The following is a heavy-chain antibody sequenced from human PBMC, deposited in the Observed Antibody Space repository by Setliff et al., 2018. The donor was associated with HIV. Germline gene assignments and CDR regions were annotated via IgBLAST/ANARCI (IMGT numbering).Heavy chain of an antibody. D-gene: IGHD6-19*01. J-gene: IGHJ4*02. V-gene: IGHV1-69*13. CDR2: IIPVFGTT. Sequence: SVKVSCKASGGTFSSYAISWVRQAPGQGLDWMGGIIPVFGTTNYAQKFQGRVTITADESTSTAYMELSSLRSEDTAVYYCARGSCSGCYLSDYWGLGTLVTVS. CDR1: GGTFSSYA. CDR3: ARGSCSGCYLSDY.